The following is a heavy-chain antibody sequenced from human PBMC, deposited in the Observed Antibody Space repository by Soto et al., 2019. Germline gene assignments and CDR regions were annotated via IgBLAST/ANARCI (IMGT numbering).Heavy chain of an antibody. D-gene: IGHD6-13*01. V-gene: IGHV1-3*01. CDR3: ARMASAGTLNWFDP. CDR1: GYTFTSYA. J-gene: IGHJ5*02. Sequence: ASVKVSCKASGYTFTSYAMHWVRQAPGQRLEWMGWINAGNGNTKYSQKFQGRVTMTRDTSTGTSHLELSSLTSDDTAVYYCARMASAGTLNWFDPWGQGTLVTVS. CDR2: INAGNGNT.